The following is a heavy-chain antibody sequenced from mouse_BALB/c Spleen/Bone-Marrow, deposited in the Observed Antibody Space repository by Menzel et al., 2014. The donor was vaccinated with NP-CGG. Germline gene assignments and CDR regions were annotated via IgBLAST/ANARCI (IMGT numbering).Heavy chain of an antibody. CDR2: INPSNGGT. J-gene: IGHJ2*01. CDR3: ARGGFDY. Sequence: QVQLQQSGAELVKPGASVKLSCKASGYTFTSYWMHWVKLSPGQGFEWIGEINPSNGGTNYNEKFKRKATLTVDKSSSTACVQRSSLTSEDSAVYGGARGGFDYWGQGTTLTVSS. CDR1: GYTFTSYW. V-gene: IGHV1S81*02.